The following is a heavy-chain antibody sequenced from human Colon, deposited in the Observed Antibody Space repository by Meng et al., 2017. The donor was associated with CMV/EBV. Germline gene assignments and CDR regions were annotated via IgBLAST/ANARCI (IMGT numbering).Heavy chain of an antibody. V-gene: IGHV3-20*04. D-gene: IGHD2-2*01. CDR1: GFTFDDYG. J-gene: IGHJ4*02. CDR2: INWNGGST. CDR3: ARAPYCSSTSCAGGYFDY. Sequence: GGSLRLSCAASGFTFDDYGMSWVRQAPGKGLEWVSGINWNGGSTGYADSVKGRFTISRDNAKNSLYLQMNSLRAEDTALHYCARAPYCSSTSCAGGYFDYWGQGTLVTVSS.